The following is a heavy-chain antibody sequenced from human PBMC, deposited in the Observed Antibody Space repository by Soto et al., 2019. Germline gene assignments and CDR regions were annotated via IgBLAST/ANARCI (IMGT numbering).Heavy chain of an antibody. CDR3: AKDLVVVPAAMDAFDF. V-gene: IGHV3-23*01. D-gene: IGHD2-2*01. CDR1: GFTFSNYA. J-gene: IGHJ3*01. Sequence: EVQLLESGGGLVQPGGSQRLSCAASGFTFSNYAMTWVRQAPGKGLEWVSSISGSSGSTYYADSVKGRFTISRDNSKNTLYLQMNSLRAEDTAVYYCAKDLVVVPAAMDAFDFLGQGTMVTVYS. CDR2: ISGSSGST.